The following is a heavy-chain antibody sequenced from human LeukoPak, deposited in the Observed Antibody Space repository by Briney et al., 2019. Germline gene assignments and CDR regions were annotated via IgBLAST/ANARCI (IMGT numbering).Heavy chain of an antibody. J-gene: IGHJ6*04. Sequence: ASVKVSCKASGYTFTGYYMHWVRQAPGQGLAGMGWINPNSGGTNYAQKFQGWVTMTRDTSISTAYMELSRLRSDDTAVYYCARGKIAAAGTKYYGMDVWGKGTTVTVSS. D-gene: IGHD6-13*01. V-gene: IGHV1-2*04. CDR3: ARGKIAAAGTKYYGMDV. CDR1: GYTFTGYY. CDR2: INPNSGGT.